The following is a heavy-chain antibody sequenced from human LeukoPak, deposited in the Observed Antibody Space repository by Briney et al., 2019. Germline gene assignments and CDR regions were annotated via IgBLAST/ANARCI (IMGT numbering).Heavy chain of an antibody. CDR1: GFTFSSYA. CDR2: ISGSGGST. Sequence: PGGSLRLSCAASGFTFSSYAMSWVRQAPGKGLEWVSAISGSGGSTYYADSVRGRFTISRDNSKNTMYLQMNSLRVEDTALYYCAKERGSHYQLNDYWGQGTLVTVSS. J-gene: IGHJ4*02. D-gene: IGHD1-26*01. V-gene: IGHV3-23*01. CDR3: AKERGSHYQLNDY.